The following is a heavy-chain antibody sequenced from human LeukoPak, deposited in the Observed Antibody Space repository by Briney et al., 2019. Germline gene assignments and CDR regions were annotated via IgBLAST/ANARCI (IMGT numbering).Heavy chain of an antibody. V-gene: IGHV3-7*05. J-gene: IGHJ6*02. Sequence: GGSLRLSCAASGFTFSSYWVSWVRQAPGKGLEWVANIQPDGSKKNYADAVKGRFTISRDNAKNSLYLQMNSLRAEDTAVYYCARVAYSYEGWDVWGQGTTVTVSS. CDR1: GFTFSSYW. CDR3: ARVAYSYEGWDV. D-gene: IGHD5-18*01. CDR2: IQPDGSKK.